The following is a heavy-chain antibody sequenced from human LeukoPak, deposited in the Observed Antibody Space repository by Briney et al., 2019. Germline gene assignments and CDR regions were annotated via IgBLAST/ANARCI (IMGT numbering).Heavy chain of an antibody. CDR3: ARSSRSSGWRVNFDY. Sequence: PSETLSLTCTVSGGSISSYYWSWIRQPPGKGLEWIGYIYYSGSTNYNTSLKSRVTISVDTSKNQFSLKLSSVTAADTAVYYCARSSRSSGWRVNFDYWGQGTLVTVSS. J-gene: IGHJ4*02. V-gene: IGHV4-59*01. CDR1: GGSISSYY. CDR2: IYYSGST. D-gene: IGHD6-19*01.